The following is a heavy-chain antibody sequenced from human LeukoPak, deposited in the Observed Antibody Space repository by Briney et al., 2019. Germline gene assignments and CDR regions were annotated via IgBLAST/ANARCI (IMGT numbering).Heavy chain of an antibody. CDR1: GYTFTSYG. Sequence: GASVKVSCKASGYTFTSYGISWVRQAPGQGLEWMGWISAYNGNTNYAQKLQGRVTMTTDTSTSTAYMELRSLRSDDTAVYYCARAVGARGRTDAFDIWGQGTMVTVSS. D-gene: IGHD1-26*01. V-gene: IGHV1-18*01. J-gene: IGHJ3*02. CDR2: ISAYNGNT. CDR3: ARAVGARGRTDAFDI.